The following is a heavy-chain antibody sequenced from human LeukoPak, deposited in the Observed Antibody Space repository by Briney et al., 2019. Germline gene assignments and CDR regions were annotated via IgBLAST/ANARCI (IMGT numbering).Heavy chain of an antibody. CDR2: IIPILGIA. CDR1: GGTFSSYA. D-gene: IGHD3-22*01. V-gene: IGHV1-69*04. CDR3: AKTGMDYDSSGYYYD. Sequence: ASVKVSCKASGGTFSSYAISWVRQAPGQGLEWMGRIIPILGIANYAQKFQGRVTITADKSTSTAYMELSSLRSEDTAVYYCAKTGMDYDSSGYYYDWGQGTLVTVSS. J-gene: IGHJ4*02.